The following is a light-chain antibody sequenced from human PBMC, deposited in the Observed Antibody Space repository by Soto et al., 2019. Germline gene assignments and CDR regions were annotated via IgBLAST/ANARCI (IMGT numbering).Light chain of an antibody. CDR2: DAT. CDR3: QHYGGMWT. Sequence: DIQMTQSPSTLSASVGDRVTITCRASESITNRLAWYQQKPGKAPKVLIYDATNLEYGVPSRFSGSGFGTEFILTISSLQPDDFATYCCQHYGGMWTFGQGTKVDI. J-gene: IGKJ1*01. V-gene: IGKV1-5*01. CDR1: ESITNR.